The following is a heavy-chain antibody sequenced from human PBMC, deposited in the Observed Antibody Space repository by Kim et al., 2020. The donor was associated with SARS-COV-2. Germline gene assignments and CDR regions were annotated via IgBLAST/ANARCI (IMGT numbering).Heavy chain of an antibody. J-gene: IGHJ4*02. CDR2: INPSGGST. CDR1: GYTFTSYY. V-gene: IGHV1-46*01. Sequence: ASVKVSCKASGYTFTSYYMHWVRQAPGQGLEWMGIINPSGGSTSYAQKFQGRVTMTRDTSTSTVYMELSSLRSEDTAVYYCARLSIAARPDGGDFDYWGQGTLVTVSS. D-gene: IGHD6-6*01. CDR3: ARLSIAARPDGGDFDY.